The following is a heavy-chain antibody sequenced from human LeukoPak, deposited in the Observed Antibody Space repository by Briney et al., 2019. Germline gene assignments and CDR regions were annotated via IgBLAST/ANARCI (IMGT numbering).Heavy chain of an antibody. CDR2: IYYTGDT. Sequence: KSSETLSLTCTLSGRSISGSYWSWIRPPAGRGLDWVGYIYYTGDTNYLASLKSRVTISADTSKNQFSLNLSSVTAADTAMYYCARHSGNYYKYFDLWGRGTLVTVSS. CDR3: ARHSGNYYKYFDL. D-gene: IGHD1-26*01. V-gene: IGHV4-59*08. CDR1: GRSISGSY. J-gene: IGHJ2*01.